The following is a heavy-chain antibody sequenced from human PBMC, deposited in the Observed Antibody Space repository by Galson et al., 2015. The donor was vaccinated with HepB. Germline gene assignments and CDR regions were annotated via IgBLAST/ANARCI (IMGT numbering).Heavy chain of an antibody. D-gene: IGHD3-3*01. CDR3: ARDGAAIFGVGSWFDP. V-gene: IGHV3-48*01. J-gene: IGHJ5*02. Sequence: SLRLSCAASGFTFGSYNMNWVRQAPGKGLECISYISATSSTIFYADSVKGQFTVSRDNAKNSLYLEMNGLRAEDTAVYYCARDGAAIFGVGSWFDPWGQGTLVTVTS. CDR1: GFTFGSYN. CDR2: ISATSSTI.